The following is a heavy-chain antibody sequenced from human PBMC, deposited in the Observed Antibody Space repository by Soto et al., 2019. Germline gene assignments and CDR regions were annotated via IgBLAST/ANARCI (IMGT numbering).Heavy chain of an antibody. Sequence: KPSETLSLTCTVSGGSITNYYWNWIRQPPGKGLEWIGYIYYSGSTYYNPSLKSRVTISVDTSKNQFSLNLNSVTAADTAVYYCARGNHFDRSWFDPWGHGTLVTVSS. V-gene: IGHV4-59*01. CDR3: ARGNHFDRSWFDP. CDR1: GGSITNYY. D-gene: IGHD3-22*01. J-gene: IGHJ5*02. CDR2: IYYSGST.